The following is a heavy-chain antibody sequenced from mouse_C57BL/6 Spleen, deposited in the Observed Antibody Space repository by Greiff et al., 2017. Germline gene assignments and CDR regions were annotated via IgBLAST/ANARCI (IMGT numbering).Heavy chain of an antibody. Sequence: VQLQQSGPELVKPGASVKISCKASGYAFSSSWMNWVKQRPGKGLEWIGRIYPGDGDTNNNGKFKGKATLTADKSSSTAYMQLSSLTSDDSAVYFCARWLGYYFDYWGQGTTLTVSS. J-gene: IGHJ2*01. CDR3: ARWLGYYFDY. CDR1: GYAFSSSW. V-gene: IGHV1-82*01. D-gene: IGHD2-2*01. CDR2: IYPGDGDT.